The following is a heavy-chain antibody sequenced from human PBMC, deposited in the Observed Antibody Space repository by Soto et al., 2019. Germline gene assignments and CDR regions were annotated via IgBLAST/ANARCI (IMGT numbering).Heavy chain of an antibody. Sequence: VQLVESGGGVVQPGRSLRLSCAASGFTFSDYAMHWVRLAPGKGLEWVAVVSHDGRNTHYVDSVKGRFTISRDSSKNTVSLEMTSLRAEDTAVYYCAKGGRQWLVTSDFNYWGQGALVTVSS. CDR2: VSHDGRNT. J-gene: IGHJ4*02. D-gene: IGHD6-19*01. CDR1: GFTFSDYA. V-gene: IGHV3-30*18. CDR3: AKGGRQWLVTSDFNY.